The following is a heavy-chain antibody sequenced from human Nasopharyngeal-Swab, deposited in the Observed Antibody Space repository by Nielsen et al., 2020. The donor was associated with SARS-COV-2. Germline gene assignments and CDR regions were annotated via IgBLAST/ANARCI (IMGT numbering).Heavy chain of an antibody. D-gene: IGHD3-10*01. J-gene: IGHJ4*02. Sequence: GGSLRPSCSASGFTFSSYAMHWVRQAPGKGLEYVSAISSNGGSTYYADSVKGRFTISRDNSKNTLYLQMSSLRAEDTAVYYCGAYYYGSGTDFDYWGQGTLVTVSS. CDR3: GAYYYGSGTDFDY. CDR1: GFTFSSYA. CDR2: ISSNGGST. V-gene: IGHV3-64D*06.